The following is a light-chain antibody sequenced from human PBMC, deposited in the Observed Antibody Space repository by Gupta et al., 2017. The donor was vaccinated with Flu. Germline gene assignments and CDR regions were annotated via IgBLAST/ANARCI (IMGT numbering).Light chain of an antibody. J-gene: IGLJ2*01. Sequence: SALTRPASVSGSPGPSMAIPCTGTTSDVGGYDYVSWYHQHPGKAPDLVIFEDSRRPSGIPDRFSGSKYATTASITTTGLQAEEEAYYYCSSDTTTNNVVVFGGGTKLTVL. CDR3: SSDTTTNNVVV. CDR2: EDS. V-gene: IGLV2-14*01. CDR1: TSDVGGYDY.